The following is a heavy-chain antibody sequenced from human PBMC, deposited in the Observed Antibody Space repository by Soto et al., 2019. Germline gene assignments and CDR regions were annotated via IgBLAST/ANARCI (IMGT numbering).Heavy chain of an antibody. CDR1: GGSISSYY. CDR2: IYYSGST. V-gene: IGHV4-59*01. D-gene: IGHD6-13*01. Sequence: QVQLQESGPGLVKPSETLSLTCTVSGGSISSYYWSWIRQPPGKGLEWIGYIYYSGSTNYNPSLKSRVTISVDTSKNQFSLKLSSVTAADTAVYYCARDLAEGVGVAAAGPYGRVGWFDPWGQGTLVTVSS. CDR3: ARDLAEGVGVAAAGPYGRVGWFDP. J-gene: IGHJ5*02.